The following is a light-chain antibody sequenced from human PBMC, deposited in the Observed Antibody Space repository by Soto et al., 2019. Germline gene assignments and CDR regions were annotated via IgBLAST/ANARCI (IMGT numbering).Light chain of an antibody. CDR2: KAS. V-gene: IGKV1-5*03. CDR1: QSIGSW. J-gene: IGKJ1*01. CDR3: QQYNSYQWT. Sequence: DIQMTQSPSTLSTSVGDRITITCRASQSIGSWLAWYQQKPGKAPKLLIYKASSLESGVPSRFSGSGSGTEFTLTISSLQPDDFATYYCQQYNSYQWTFGQGTKVDIK.